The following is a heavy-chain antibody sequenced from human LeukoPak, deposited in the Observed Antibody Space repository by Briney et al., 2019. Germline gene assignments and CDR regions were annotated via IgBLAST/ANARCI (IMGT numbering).Heavy chain of an antibody. CDR2: IYHRGST. CDR1: GGSISSGGYS. D-gene: IGHD5-18*01. Sequence: PSQTLSLTCAVSGGSISSGGYSWSWIRQPPGKGLEWIGYIYHRGSTYYNPSLKSRVTISVDRSKNQFSLKLSSVTAADTAVYYCARGALIHNWFDPWGQGTLVTVSS. J-gene: IGHJ5*02. V-gene: IGHV4-30-2*01. CDR3: ARGALIHNWFDP.